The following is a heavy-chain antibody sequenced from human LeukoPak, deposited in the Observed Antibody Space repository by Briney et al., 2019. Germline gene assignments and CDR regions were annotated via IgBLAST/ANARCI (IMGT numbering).Heavy chain of an antibody. J-gene: IGHJ5*02. CDR3: ARHYGP. CDR2: IYNSGTT. CDR1: GDSTSSSRNY. V-gene: IGHV4-39*01. D-gene: IGHD4-17*01. Sequence: SETLSLTCAVSGDSTSSSRNYWAWIRQPPGKGLEWIGSIYNSGTTYYTPSLKSRVTISVDTSRNQFSLNLSSVTAADTAVYYCARHYGPWGQGTLVAVSS.